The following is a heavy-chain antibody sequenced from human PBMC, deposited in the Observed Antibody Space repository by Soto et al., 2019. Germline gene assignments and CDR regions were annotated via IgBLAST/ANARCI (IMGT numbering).Heavy chain of an antibody. J-gene: IGHJ4*02. V-gene: IGHV3-30-3*01. Sequence: QVQLVESGGGVVQPGRSLRLSCAASGFTFSSYAMHWVRQAPGKGLEWVAVISYDGSNKYYADFVKGRFTISRDNSKNTLYLQMNSLRAEDTAVYYCARAYGAGGYYDSSGYYIQDYWGQGTLVTVSS. CDR1: GFTFSSYA. CDR3: ARAYGAGGYYDSSGYYIQDY. CDR2: ISYDGSNK. D-gene: IGHD3-22*01.